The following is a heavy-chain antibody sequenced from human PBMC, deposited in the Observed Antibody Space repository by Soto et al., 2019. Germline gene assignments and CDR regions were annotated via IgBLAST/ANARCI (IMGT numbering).Heavy chain of an antibody. CDR1: GYTFTNYG. CDR3: ARGNVVVTAIDWFDP. J-gene: IGHJ5*02. V-gene: IGHV1-18*01. Sequence: ASVKVSCKASGYTFTNYGISWVRQAPGQGLEWMGWISAYNGNTKYAQKFQGRVTITRDTSASTAYMELSSLRSEDTAVYYCARGNVVVTAIDWFDPWGQGTLVTVSS. CDR2: ISAYNGNT. D-gene: IGHD2-21*02.